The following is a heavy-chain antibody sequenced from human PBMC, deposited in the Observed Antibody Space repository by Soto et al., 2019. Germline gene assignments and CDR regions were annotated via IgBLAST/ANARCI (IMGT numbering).Heavy chain of an antibody. J-gene: IGHJ6*03. V-gene: IGHV4-59*01. Sequence: QVQLQESGPGLLKPSEPRSLTCTVSGGSISSYNWSWFRHPPGKGLEWIGYIYYSGSTNYNPSLKSRVTISVDTSKNQFSLKLSSVTAADTAVYYCARSLRQYYYYYYMDVWGKGTTVTVSS. CDR3: ARSLRQYYYYYYMDV. CDR2: IYYSGST. CDR1: GGSISSYN. D-gene: IGHD3-16*02.